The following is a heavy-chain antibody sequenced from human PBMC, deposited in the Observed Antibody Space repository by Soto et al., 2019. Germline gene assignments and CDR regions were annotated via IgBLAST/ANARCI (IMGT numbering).Heavy chain of an antibody. D-gene: IGHD6-13*01. J-gene: IGHJ4*02. CDR2: VYYTGTT. Sequence: PSETLSLTCTVSGGSISSYFYIWVRQPPGKGLEWIGSVYYTGTTDYNPSLKSRVTISVDTSKTQFSLNLRSVTAADTAVYYCARELAEVPRDFDYWGRGTLVTVSS. CDR3: ARELAEVPRDFDY. V-gene: IGHV4-59*01. CDR1: GGSISSYF.